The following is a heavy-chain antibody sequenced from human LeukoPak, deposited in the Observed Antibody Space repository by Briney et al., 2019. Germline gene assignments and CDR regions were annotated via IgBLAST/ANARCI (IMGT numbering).Heavy chain of an antibody. J-gene: IGHJ6*02. CDR1: GFTFSKYG. CDR3: AKDPEAYCGGDCYTYHYYVMDV. Sequence: RGSLRLSCAASGFTFSKYGMHWVRQAPGKGLEWVAVISYDGSKKHYPDSVKGRFTISRDNSKNTLYLQLNSLRAEDTAVYYCAKDPEAYCGGDCYTYHYYVMDVWGQGTTVTVSS. CDR2: ISYDGSKK. D-gene: IGHD2-21*02. V-gene: IGHV3-30*18.